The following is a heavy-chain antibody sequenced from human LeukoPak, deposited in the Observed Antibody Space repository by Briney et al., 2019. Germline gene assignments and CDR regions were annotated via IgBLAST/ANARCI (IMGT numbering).Heavy chain of an antibody. Sequence: GASVKVSCKASGFNLTSSAVQWVRQARGQRLEWIGWIVVGSGNTNYAQKFQERVTITRDMSTSTAYMELSSLRSEDTAVYYCAASSSGYYYDYYYYGMDVWGQGTTVTVSS. J-gene: IGHJ6*02. D-gene: IGHD3-22*01. CDR2: IVVGSGNT. CDR3: AASSSGYYYDYYYYGMDV. V-gene: IGHV1-58*01. CDR1: GFNLTSSA.